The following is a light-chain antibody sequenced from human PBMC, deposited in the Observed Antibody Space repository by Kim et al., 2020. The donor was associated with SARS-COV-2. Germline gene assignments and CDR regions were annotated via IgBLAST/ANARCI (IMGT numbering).Light chain of an antibody. CDR2: QDI. CDR1: KLGDKY. J-gene: IGLJ2*01. CDR3: QAWDSNTRV. Sequence: SYELTQPPSVSVSPGQTASITCSGDKLGDKYACWYQQKPGQSPVLVIYQDIKRPSGIPERFSGSNAGNTATLTISGTQAMDEADYYCQAWDSNTRVFGGG. V-gene: IGLV3-1*01.